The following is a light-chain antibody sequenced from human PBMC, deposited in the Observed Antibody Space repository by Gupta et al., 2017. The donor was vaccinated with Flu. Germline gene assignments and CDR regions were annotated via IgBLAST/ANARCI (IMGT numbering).Light chain of an antibody. Sequence: EIVLTQSPATLSLSPGERATLSCRASQSVSSFLAWYQQKPGQAPRLLIYDASRRATGIPARFSGSGSVTDFTLTSSSREPEDFAVYYCQQRSNWHTFGQGTRLDIK. J-gene: IGKJ5*01. V-gene: IGKV3-11*01. CDR3: QQRSNWHT. CDR2: DAS. CDR1: QSVSSF.